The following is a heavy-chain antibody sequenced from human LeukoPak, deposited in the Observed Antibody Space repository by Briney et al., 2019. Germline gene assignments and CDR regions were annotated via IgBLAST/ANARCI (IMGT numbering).Heavy chain of an antibody. CDR1: GFTFSAYW. CDR3: ARVGKNGWDFDH. CDR2: IIEGGDVK. Sequence: PGESLRLSCAASGFTFSAYWMTWVRQAPGKGLAWVANIIEGGDVKYYADSVKGRFTISRDNTKNSLYLQMTSLRADDTAVYYCARVGKNGWDFDHWGQGTLVTVSS. J-gene: IGHJ4*02. V-gene: IGHV3-7*01. D-gene: IGHD6-19*01.